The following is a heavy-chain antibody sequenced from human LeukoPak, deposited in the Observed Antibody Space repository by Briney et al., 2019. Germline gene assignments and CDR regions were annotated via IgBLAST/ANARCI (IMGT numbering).Heavy chain of an antibody. CDR3: ASLAWIPNY. CDR2: ISSSSSTI. V-gene: IGHV3-48*04. Sequence: GGSLRLSCAASGFTFSSYSMNWVRQAPGKGLEWVSYISSSSSTIYYADSVKGRFTISRDDAKNSLYLQMNSLGAEDTAVYYCASLAWIPNYWGQGTLVTVSS. D-gene: IGHD5-18*01. CDR1: GFTFSSYS. J-gene: IGHJ4*02.